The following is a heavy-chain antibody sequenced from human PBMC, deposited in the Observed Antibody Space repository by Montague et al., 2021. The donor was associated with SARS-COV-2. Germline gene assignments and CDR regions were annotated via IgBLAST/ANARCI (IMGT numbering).Heavy chain of an antibody. CDR2: INHSGST. V-gene: IGHV4-34*01. CDR1: GGSFSGYY. J-gene: IGHJ6*03. D-gene: IGHD6-6*01. Sequence: SETLSLTCAVYGGSFSGYYWSWIRQPPGKGLEWIGEINHSGSTNYNPSLKSRVTMSVDTSTNQFSLQLSSVTAAETAVYYCARCRSSRTHYYYMDVWGKGTTVTVSS. CDR3: ARCRSSRTHYYYMDV.